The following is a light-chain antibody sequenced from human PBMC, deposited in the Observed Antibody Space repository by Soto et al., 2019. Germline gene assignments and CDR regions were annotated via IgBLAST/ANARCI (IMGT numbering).Light chain of an antibody. CDR2: NYV. V-gene: IGLV1-40*01. CDR3: QSYDSHLSGSL. J-gene: IGLJ2*01. CDR1: SSNIGAGYG. Sequence: QSVLTQPPSVSGAPGQRVTISFAGTSSNIGAGYGVHWYQQLPGRAPKLLIHNYVNRPSGVPDRFSGSKSGTSASLAITGLQGDDEGDYYCQSYDSHLSGSLFGGGTKVTVL.